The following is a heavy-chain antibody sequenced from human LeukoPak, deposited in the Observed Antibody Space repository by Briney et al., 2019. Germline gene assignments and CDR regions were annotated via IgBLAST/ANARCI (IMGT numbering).Heavy chain of an antibody. CDR2: ISYYGKKD. Sequence: GGSLTLSCPASGFSFNEKSWVRQTLDRVVERVASISYYGKKDFYGDSVKGGFTISRDSSGNMVHLQMSRLRIEDTAGYFCARDGGYYDGLDFFSWFDPWGQGTLVTVSS. D-gene: IGHD3-16*01. CDR3: ARDGGYYDGLDFFSWFDP. J-gene: IGHJ5*01. V-gene: IGHV3-30*04. CDR1: GFSFNE.